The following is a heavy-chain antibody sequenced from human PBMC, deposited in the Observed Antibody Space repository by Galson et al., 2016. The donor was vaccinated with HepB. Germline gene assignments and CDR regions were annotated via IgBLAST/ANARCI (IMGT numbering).Heavy chain of an antibody. CDR1: GFTFKYHA. Sequence: SLRLSCAASGFTFKYHAMSWVRQAPGSGLEWVAVISDGGTAHYADSVKGRFTISRDNSKNTVYLQMDSLRAEDRAEYYCARVSGLWVGVPAAKVYFDFWGQGTLVIVSS. D-gene: IGHD2-2*01. CDR3: ARVSGLWVGVPAAKVYFDF. J-gene: IGHJ4*02. V-gene: IGHV3-23*01. CDR2: ISDGGTA.